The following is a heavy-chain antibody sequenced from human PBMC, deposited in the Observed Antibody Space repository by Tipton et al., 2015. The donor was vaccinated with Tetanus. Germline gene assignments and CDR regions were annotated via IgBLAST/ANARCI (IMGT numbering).Heavy chain of an antibody. CDR1: GGSITNITNW. CDR3: ARGGSATALDP. J-gene: IGHJ5*02. CDR2: IFHSGRT. Sequence: GLVKPSGTVSLNCAVSGGSITNITNWWSWVRQPPGKGLEWIGEIFHSGRTNYNPSLKSRVPISIDKSKKPFSLNLSSVTAADTALYYCARGGSATALDPWGQGTLVTVSS. D-gene: IGHD1-1*01. V-gene: IGHV4-4*02.